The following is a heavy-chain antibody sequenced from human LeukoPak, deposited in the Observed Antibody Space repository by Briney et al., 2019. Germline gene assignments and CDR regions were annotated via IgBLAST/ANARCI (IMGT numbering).Heavy chain of an antibody. J-gene: IGHJ4*02. Sequence: PGGSLRLSCAAPGFTFSDYYMSWIRQAPGKGLEWVSYISSSGSTIYYADSVKGRFTISRDNAKNSLYLQMNSLRAEDTAVYYCARDPRIYDSSGYSLDYWGQGTLVTVSS. CDR1: GFTFSDYY. D-gene: IGHD3-22*01. CDR3: ARDPRIYDSSGYSLDY. V-gene: IGHV3-11*01. CDR2: ISSSGSTI.